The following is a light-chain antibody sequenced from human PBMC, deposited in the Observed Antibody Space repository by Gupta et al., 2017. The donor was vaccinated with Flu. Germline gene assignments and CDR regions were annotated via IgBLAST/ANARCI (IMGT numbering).Light chain of an antibody. CDR3: LQHNSYPLT. J-gene: IGKJ5*01. CDR2: AAS. Sequence: PSSLSASVGERVTITCRASQDIRNDLGWYQQKSGKAPKRLIYAASSLPSGVPARFSGSGSGTEFTLTINSLEPEDFATYYCLQHNSYPLTFGHGTRLEIK. CDR1: QDIRND. V-gene: IGKV1-17*01.